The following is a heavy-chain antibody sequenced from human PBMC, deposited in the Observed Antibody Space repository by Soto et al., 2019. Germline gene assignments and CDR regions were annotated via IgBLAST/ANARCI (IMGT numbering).Heavy chain of an antibody. CDR2: INPNSGGT. Sequence: ASVKVSYKTSGYGFTGYYMHWVRRAPGKGLEWMGWINPNSGGTNYAQKFQGWVTMTRDTSISTAYMELSRLRSDGTAVYYCARGCQSYGDYLNSYFYYGMDVWGQGTTVTVSS. CDR1: GYGFTGYY. CDR3: ARGCQSYGDYLNSYFYYGMDV. V-gene: IGHV1-2*04. D-gene: IGHD4-17*01. J-gene: IGHJ6*02.